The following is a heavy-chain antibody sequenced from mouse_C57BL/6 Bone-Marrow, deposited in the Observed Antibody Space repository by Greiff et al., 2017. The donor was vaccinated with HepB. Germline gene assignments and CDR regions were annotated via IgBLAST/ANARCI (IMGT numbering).Heavy chain of an antibody. CDR3: ARLGYYYGSSPYYFDY. CDR2: INPNNGGT. D-gene: IGHD1-1*01. Sequence: EVQLQQSGPELVKPGASVKISCKASGYTFTDYYMNWVKQSHGKSLEWIGDINPNNGGTSYNQKFKGKATLTVDKSSSTAYMELRSLTSEDSAVYYCARLGYYYGSSPYYFDYWGQGTTLTVSS. CDR1: GYTFTDYY. V-gene: IGHV1-26*01. J-gene: IGHJ2*01.